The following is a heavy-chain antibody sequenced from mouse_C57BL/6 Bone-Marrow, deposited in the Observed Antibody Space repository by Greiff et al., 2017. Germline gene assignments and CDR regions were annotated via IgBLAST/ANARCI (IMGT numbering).Heavy chain of an antibody. CDR2: IDPSDSET. V-gene: IGHV1-52*01. Sequence: VQLQQPGAELVRPGSSVKLSCKASGYTFTSYWMHWVKQRPIQGLEWIGNIDPSDSETHYNQKFKDKATLTVDKSSSTAYMQLSSLTSDDSAVYYCAREGLKRAMDYWGQGTSVTVSS. CDR3: AREGLKRAMDY. D-gene: IGHD1-3*01. J-gene: IGHJ4*01. CDR1: GYTFTSYW.